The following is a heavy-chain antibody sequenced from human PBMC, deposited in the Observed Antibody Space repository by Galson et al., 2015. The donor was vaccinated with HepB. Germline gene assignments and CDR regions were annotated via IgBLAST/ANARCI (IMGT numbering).Heavy chain of an antibody. Sequence: SVKVSCKASGYTFTDYVVNWVRQAPGQGLEWMAWMNTNTGKPTYAPGFEGRFVSPFDTSVTTAYLQISSLEADDTAVYYCARSPLRFLDWSHYYDSYYMDGLGEGTTVTV. V-gene: IGHV7-4-1*02. CDR1: GYTFTDYV. CDR3: ARSPLRFLDWSHYYDSYYMDG. D-gene: IGHD3-3*01. J-gene: IGHJ6*03. CDR2: MNTNTGKP.